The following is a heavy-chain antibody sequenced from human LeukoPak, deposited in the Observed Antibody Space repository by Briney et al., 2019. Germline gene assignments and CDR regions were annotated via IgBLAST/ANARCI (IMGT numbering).Heavy chain of an antibody. CDR1: GFTFSSYS. J-gene: IGHJ6*04. D-gene: IGHD2-2*01. CDR2: ISSSSSYI. CDR3: ARVGTVVVPAASYYYYGMDV. V-gene: IGHV3-21*01. Sequence: GGSLRLSCAASGFTFSSYSMNWVRQAPGKGLEWVSSISSSSSYIYYADSVKGRFTISRDNAKNSLYLQMNSPRAEDTAVYYCARVGTVVVPAASYYYYGMDVWGKGTTVTVSS.